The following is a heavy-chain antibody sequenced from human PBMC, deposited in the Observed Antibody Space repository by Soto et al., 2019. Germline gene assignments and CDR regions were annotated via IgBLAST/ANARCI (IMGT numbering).Heavy chain of an antibody. J-gene: IGHJ4*02. D-gene: IGHD5-12*01. Sequence: VQLVQSGGEVRKPGASVTVSCRASGYTFTKYGISWVRQAPGQGLEWMGWISADNDNTNYAQHLHGRVTMTTDTSTSTAYLQPRSLRSDDTAVYFCGRGTSGKDCGLFDFWGQATLVTVSS. CDR2: ISADNDNT. V-gene: IGHV1-18*01. CDR1: GYTFTKYG. CDR3: GRGTSGKDCGLFDF.